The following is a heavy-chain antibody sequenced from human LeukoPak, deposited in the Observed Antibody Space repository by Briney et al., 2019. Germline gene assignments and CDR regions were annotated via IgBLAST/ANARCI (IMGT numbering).Heavy chain of an antibody. Sequence: PGGSLRLSCAASRFTFSDYSMNWVRQAAGKGLDWVSYISSGSTFYYADSVKGRFTISRDNAKNLLFLQMNSLRAEDTAVYYCARQSAGHAFDIWGQGTMVTVSS. V-gene: IGHV3-69-1*01. CDR3: ARQSAGHAFDI. CDR1: RFTFSDYS. D-gene: IGHD1-14*01. CDR2: ISSGSTF. J-gene: IGHJ3*02.